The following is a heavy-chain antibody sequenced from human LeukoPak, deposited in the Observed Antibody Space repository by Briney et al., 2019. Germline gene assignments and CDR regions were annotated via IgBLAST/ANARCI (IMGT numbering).Heavy chain of an antibody. J-gene: IGHJ3*02. Sequence: ASQTLSLTCTVSGGSISSGGYYWPWIRQHPGKGLEYIGYIYYSGSTYYNPSLESRVTISIDTSKNQFSLKLSSVTAADTAVYYCAREHPNSSGYYFDAFDIWGQGTMVTVSS. V-gene: IGHV4-31*03. CDR1: GGSISSGGYY. CDR2: IYYSGST. D-gene: IGHD3-22*01. CDR3: AREHPNSSGYYFDAFDI.